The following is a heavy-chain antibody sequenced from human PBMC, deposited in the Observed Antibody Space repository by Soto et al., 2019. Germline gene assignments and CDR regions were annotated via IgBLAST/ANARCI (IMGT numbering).Heavy chain of an antibody. J-gene: IGHJ4*02. D-gene: IGHD6-19*01. CDR3: AGGLPAGIAVAGVDY. CDR1: GFTFSSYE. Sequence: EVQLVESGGGLVQPGGSLRLSCAASGFTFSSYEMNWVRQAPGKGLEWVSYISSSGSTIYYADSVKGRFTISRDNAKNSLYLQMNSLRAEETAVYYCAGGLPAGIAVAGVDYWGQGTLVTVSS. CDR2: ISSSGSTI. V-gene: IGHV3-48*03.